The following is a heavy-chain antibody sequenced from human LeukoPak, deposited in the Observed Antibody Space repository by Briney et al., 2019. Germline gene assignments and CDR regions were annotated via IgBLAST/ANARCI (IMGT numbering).Heavy chain of an antibody. CDR1: GFTFSDYW. CDR2: LRPDGSDK. Sequence: PGGSLRLSCTVSGFTFSDYWMTWARQAPGKGLEWVANLRPDGSDKYYVDSVTGRFTISRDNAKELVYLQMNSLRAEDTAVYYCARDAYDDASESWGQGTLVTVSS. D-gene: IGHD3-3*01. J-gene: IGHJ5*02. V-gene: IGHV3-7*01. CDR3: ARDAYDDASES.